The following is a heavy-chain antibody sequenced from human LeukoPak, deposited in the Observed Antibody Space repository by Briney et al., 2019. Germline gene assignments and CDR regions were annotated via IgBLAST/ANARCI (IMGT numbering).Heavy chain of an antibody. CDR1: GGSISSGGYY. V-gene: IGHV4-31*03. CDR2: IYYSGST. Sequence: SQTLSLTCTVSGGSISSGGYYWSWIRQHPGKGLEWIGYIYYSGSTYYNPSLKSRVTISVDTSKNQFSLKLSSVTAADTAVYYCARGVLDTAMVKGDAFDIWGQGTMVTASS. CDR3: ARGVLDTAMVKGDAFDI. J-gene: IGHJ3*02. D-gene: IGHD5-18*01.